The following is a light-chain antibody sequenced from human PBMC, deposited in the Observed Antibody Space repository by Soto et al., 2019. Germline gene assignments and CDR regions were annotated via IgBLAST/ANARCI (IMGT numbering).Light chain of an antibody. CDR3: QQYDDWPPWT. J-gene: IGKJ1*01. Sequence: EIVMTQSPATLSVSPGERATLSCRASQSVNSNMAWYQQKPGQVPILLIYDASTRATDIPPRFSGSGSGTEFTLTITNLQPEDFAVYHCQQYDDWPPWTFGQGTKVEIK. V-gene: IGKV3-15*01. CDR1: QSVNSN. CDR2: DAS.